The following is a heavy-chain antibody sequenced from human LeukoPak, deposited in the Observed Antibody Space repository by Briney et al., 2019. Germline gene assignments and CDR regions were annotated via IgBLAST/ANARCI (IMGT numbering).Heavy chain of an antibody. J-gene: IGHJ6*02. V-gene: IGHV1-69*04. CDR3: ARSRTTVRNPYYYGMDV. Sequence: GASVKVSCKASGGTFSSYAISWVRQAPGQGLEWMGRIIPILGIANYTQKFQGRVTITADKSTSTAYMELSSLRSEDTAVYYCARSRTTVRNPYYYGMDVWGQGTTVTVSS. D-gene: IGHD1-14*01. CDR2: IIPILGIA. CDR1: GGTFSSYA.